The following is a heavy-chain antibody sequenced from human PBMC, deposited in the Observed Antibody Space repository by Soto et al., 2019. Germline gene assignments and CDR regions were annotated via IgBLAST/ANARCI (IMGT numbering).Heavy chain of an antibody. V-gene: IGHV1-3*01. J-gene: IGHJ4*02. CDR2: IDAGTGNT. CDR3: ARDLSSDTTSHFDY. Sequence: QVQLVQSGAEVKKPGASVKVSCKASGYTFSNYCTHWVRQAPGQRLEWMGWIDAGTGNTRYSQNFQGRVTLTRDTSASTAYMDLSSLRSEDKAVYYCARDLSSDTTSHFDYWGQGTLVTVSS. CDR1: GYTFSNYC. D-gene: IGHD1-1*01.